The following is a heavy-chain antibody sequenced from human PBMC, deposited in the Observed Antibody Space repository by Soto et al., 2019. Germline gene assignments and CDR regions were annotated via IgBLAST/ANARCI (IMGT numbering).Heavy chain of an antibody. J-gene: IGHJ3*02. Sequence: GGSLRLSCAASGFTFSSYAMHWVRQAPGKGLEWVAVISYDGSNKYYADSVKGRFTISRDNSKNTLYLQMNSLRAEDTAVYYCAREPTRALGISHDAFDIWGQGTMVTVSS. CDR3: AREPTRALGISHDAFDI. D-gene: IGHD7-27*01. V-gene: IGHV3-30*04. CDR1: GFTFSSYA. CDR2: ISYDGSNK.